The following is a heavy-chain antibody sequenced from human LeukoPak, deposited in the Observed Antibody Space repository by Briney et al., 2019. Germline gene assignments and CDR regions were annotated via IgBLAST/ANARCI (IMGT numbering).Heavy chain of an antibody. Sequence: GGSLRLSCAASGFTVSSNYTSWVRQAPGKGLEWVSVIYSGGSTYYADSVKGRFTISRDNSKNTLYLQMNSLRAEDTAVYYCARDGDCSSTSCHTHFDYWGQGTLVTVSS. J-gene: IGHJ4*02. CDR2: IYSGGST. CDR3: ARDGDCSSTSCHTHFDY. CDR1: GFTVSSNY. V-gene: IGHV3-53*01. D-gene: IGHD2-2*01.